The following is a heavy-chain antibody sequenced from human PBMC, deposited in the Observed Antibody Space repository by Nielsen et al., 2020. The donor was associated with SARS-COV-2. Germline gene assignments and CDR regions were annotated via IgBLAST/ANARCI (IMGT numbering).Heavy chain of an antibody. D-gene: IGHD6-13*01. CDR2: IYYSGSA. CDR3: ASCTPGIAAYFDY. Sequence: SETQSLSCTVSGGSFSDSHWSWIRQPPGKRLEWIGYIYYSGSAKYNPSLKSRVTMSVDKSRNQFSLRLRSVSAADTAVYYCASCTPGIAAYFDYWGQGTLVTVSS. J-gene: IGHJ4*02. V-gene: IGHV4-59*13. CDR1: GGSFSDSH.